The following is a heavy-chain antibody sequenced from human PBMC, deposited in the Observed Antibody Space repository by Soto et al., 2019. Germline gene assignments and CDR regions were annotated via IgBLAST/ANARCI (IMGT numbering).Heavy chain of an antibody. CDR1: GFTFSSYA. CDR2: ISYDGSNK. Sequence: QVQLVESGGGVVQPGRSLRLSCAASGFTFSSYAMHWVRQAPGKGLEWVAVISYDGSNKYYADCVKCRFTISRDNSKNTLYLQMNSLRAEDTAVYYCARDPRVVSAAIGWFDPWGQGTLVTVSS. CDR3: ARDPRVVSAAIGWFDP. J-gene: IGHJ5*02. V-gene: IGHV3-30-3*01. D-gene: IGHD2-2*02.